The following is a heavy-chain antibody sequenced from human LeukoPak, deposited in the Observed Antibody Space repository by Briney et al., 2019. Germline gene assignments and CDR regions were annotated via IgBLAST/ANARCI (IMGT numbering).Heavy chain of an antibody. CDR2: INHSGST. CDR3: ASTNERFTYYYGSGSSNYFDY. V-gene: IGHV4-34*01. CDR1: GGSFSGYY. Sequence: SETLSLTCAVYGGSFSGYYWSWIRQPPGKGLEWIGEINHSGSTNYNPSLKSRVTISVDTFKNQFSLKLSSVTAADTAVYYCASTNERFTYYYGSGSSNYFDYWGQGTLVTVSS. D-gene: IGHD3-10*01. J-gene: IGHJ4*02.